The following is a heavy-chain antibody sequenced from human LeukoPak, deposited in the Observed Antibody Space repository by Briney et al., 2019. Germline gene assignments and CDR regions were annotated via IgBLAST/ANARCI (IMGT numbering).Heavy chain of an antibody. J-gene: IGHJ4*02. V-gene: IGHV1-8*02. CDR1: GYTFSDYG. D-gene: IGHD2-2*01. CDR3: ARIRYCGGISCYYIDY. CDR2: MNPNSGNT. Sequence: ASVKVSCKASGYTFSDYGISWVRQAPGQGLEWMGWMNPNSGNTGYAQKFQGRVIMTRNTSINTAYMELSSLRSEDTAVYYCARIRYCGGISCYYIDYWGQGTLVTVSA.